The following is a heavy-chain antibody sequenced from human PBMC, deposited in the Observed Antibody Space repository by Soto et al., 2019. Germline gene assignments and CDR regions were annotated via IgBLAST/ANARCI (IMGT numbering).Heavy chain of an antibody. V-gene: IGHV3-30-3*01. Sequence: GGSLRLSCAASGFTFSSYAMHWVRQAPGKGLEWVAVISYDGSNKYYADSVKGRFTISRDNSKNTLYLQMNSLRSEYTAVYYCARYFVTPTGRGRYYYYGMDVWGQGTTVTVSS. D-gene: IGHD3-16*01. J-gene: IGHJ6*02. CDR1: GFTFSSYA. CDR2: ISYDGSNK. CDR3: ARYFVTPTGRGRYYYYGMDV.